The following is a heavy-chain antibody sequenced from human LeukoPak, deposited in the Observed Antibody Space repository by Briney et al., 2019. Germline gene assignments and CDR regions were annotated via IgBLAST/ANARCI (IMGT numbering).Heavy chain of an antibody. D-gene: IGHD1-26*01. CDR1: GYTFTSYY. CDR3: ARDIGLVGRGLYHAFDI. J-gene: IGHJ3*02. CDR2: INPSGGST. V-gene: IGHV1-46*01. Sequence: GASVKVSCKASGYTFTSYYMHWVRQAPGQGLEWMGIINPSGGSTSYAQKFQGRVTMTRDMSTSTVYMELSSPRSEDTAVYYCARDIGLVGRGLYHAFDIWGQGTMVTVSS.